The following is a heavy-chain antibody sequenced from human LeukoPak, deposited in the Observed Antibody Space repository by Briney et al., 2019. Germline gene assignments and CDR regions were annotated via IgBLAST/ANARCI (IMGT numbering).Heavy chain of an antibody. D-gene: IGHD2-2*01. Sequence: ASVKVSCKASGGTFGSYTISWVRQAPGQGLEWMGRIIPILGIANYAQKFQGRVTITADKSTSTAYMELSSLRSEDTAVYYCARDSVLVPAATFDYWGQGTLVTVSS. CDR1: GGTFGSYT. J-gene: IGHJ4*02. V-gene: IGHV1-69*04. CDR2: IIPILGIA. CDR3: ARDSVLVPAATFDY.